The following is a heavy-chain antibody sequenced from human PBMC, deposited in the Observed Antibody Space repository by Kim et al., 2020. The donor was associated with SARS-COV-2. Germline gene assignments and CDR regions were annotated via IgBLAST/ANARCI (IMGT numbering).Heavy chain of an antibody. V-gene: IGHV1-3*01. CDR1: GYTFTSYA. D-gene: IGHD3-22*01. Sequence: ASVKVSCKASGYTFTSYAMHWVRQAPGQRLEWMGWINAGNGDTKYSQKFQGRVTITRDTSASTAYMELSSLRSEDTAVYYCARDNGGPITMIVVVKPRRWGGGDYWGQGTLVTVSS. CDR3: ARDNGGPITMIVVVKPRRWGGGDY. J-gene: IGHJ4*02. CDR2: INAGNGDT.